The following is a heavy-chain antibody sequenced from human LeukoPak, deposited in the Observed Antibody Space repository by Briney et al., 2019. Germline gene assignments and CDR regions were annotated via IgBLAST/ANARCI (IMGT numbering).Heavy chain of an antibody. V-gene: IGHV3-30*18. D-gene: IGHD2-15*01. CDR1: GFTFSSNG. CDR2: ISYDEKTQ. J-gene: IGHJ4*02. CDR3: AKEYCGGGRCNDDFFDY. Sequence: GGSLKLSCAASGFTFSSNGMHWVRQAPGKGLEWVAVISYDEKTQYYADSVKGRFTISRDNSKDTLYLQMNSLRAEDTAVYYCAKEYCGGGRCNDDFFDYWGQGTLVTVSS.